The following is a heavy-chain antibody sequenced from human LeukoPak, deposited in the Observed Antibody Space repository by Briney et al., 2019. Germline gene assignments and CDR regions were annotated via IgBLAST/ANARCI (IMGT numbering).Heavy chain of an antibody. CDR3: ARLYGTYPGWIDP. CDR2: IWYDGSNK. D-gene: IGHD4-17*01. V-gene: IGHV3-33*08. J-gene: IGHJ5*02. Sequence: PGGSLRLSCAASGFTFSTYSMNWVRQAPGKGLEWVAVIWYDGSNKYYADSVKGRFTISRDNSKNTLYLQMNSLRAEDTAVYYCARLYGTYPGWIDPWGQGTLVTVSS. CDR1: GFTFSTYS.